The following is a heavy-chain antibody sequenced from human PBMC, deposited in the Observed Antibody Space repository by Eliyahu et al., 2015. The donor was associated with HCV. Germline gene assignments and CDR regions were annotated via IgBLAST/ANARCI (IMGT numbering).Heavy chain of an antibody. D-gene: IGHD6-19*01. CDR1: GFAFSTYD. J-gene: IGHJ4*02. V-gene: IGHV3-13*01. CDR2: IGTLSDT. CDR3: VRSAPSGWKPEFDN. Sequence: RLPCAASGFAFSTYDMHWVRQIAGKGLEWVSAIGTLSDTFYPDSVKGRFTVSRENAKNSLYLQMNNLRVGDTAVYYCVRSAPSGWKPEFDNWGQGTLVTVSS.